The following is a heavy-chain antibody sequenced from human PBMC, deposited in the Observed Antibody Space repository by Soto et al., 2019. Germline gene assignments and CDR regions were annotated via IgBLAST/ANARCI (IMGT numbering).Heavy chain of an antibody. CDR2: IKKDGSEK. J-gene: IGHJ6*02. Sequence: EVQLVESGGGLVQPGGSLRLSCAASGFTFSSYWMSWVRQAPGKGLEWVANIKKDGSEKYYVDSGKGRFTISRDNAKNSLYLQMNSLRAEDTAVYYCASRDITMVRGVYYYYGMDVWGQGTTVTVSS. D-gene: IGHD3-10*01. CDR3: ASRDITMVRGVYYYYGMDV. V-gene: IGHV3-7*05. CDR1: GFTFSSYW.